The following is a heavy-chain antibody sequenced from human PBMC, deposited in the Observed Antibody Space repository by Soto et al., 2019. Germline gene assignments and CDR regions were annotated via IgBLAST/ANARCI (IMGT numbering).Heavy chain of an antibody. CDR2: ISPSGGTT. Sequence: QVQLVQSGAEVKKPGASVKVSCKASGYTFTSDYMHWVRQAPGQGLEWMGRISPSGGTTIYSQNFQGRFSVTRDTSTSTVYMELSSLKSEDTAVYYCAREVFVGVGATADWGQGTLVTVSS. D-gene: IGHD1-26*01. CDR3: AREVFVGVGATAD. J-gene: IGHJ4*02. V-gene: IGHV1-46*01. CDR1: GYTFTSDY.